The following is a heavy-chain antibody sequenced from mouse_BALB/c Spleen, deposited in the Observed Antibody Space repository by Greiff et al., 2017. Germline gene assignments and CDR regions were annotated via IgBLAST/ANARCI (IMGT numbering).Heavy chain of an antibody. CDR2: IYPGNGDT. D-gene: IGHD1-1*01. CDR1: GYTFTSYN. CDR3: ARGYYGSGYFDV. V-gene: IGHV1-12*01. Sequence: QVQLQQPGAELVKPGASVKMSCKASGYTFTSYNMHWVKQTPGQGLEWIGAIYPGNGDTSYNQKFKGKATLTADKSSSTAYMQLSSLTSEDSAVYYCARGYYGSGYFDVWGAGTTVTVSS. J-gene: IGHJ1*01.